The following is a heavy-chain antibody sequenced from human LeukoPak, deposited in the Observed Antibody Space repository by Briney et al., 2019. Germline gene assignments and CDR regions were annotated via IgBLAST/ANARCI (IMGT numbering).Heavy chain of an antibody. D-gene: IGHD3-22*01. CDR2: ISAYNGNT. Sequence: GASVKVSCKASGYTFTSYGISWVRQAPGQGLEWMGWISAYNGNTNYAQKLQGRVTMTTDTSTSTAYMELRSLRSDDTAVYYCARMYYYDSSGYYRGFRGGNWFDPWGQGTLVTVSS. CDR3: ARMYYYDSSGYYRGFRGGNWFDP. J-gene: IGHJ5*02. CDR1: GYTFTSYG. V-gene: IGHV1-18*01.